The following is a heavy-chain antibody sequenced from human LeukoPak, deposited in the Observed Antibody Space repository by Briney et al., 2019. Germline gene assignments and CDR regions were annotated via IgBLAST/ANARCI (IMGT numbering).Heavy chain of an antibody. D-gene: IGHD6-13*01. CDR3: ARDLAAAGKGGNFQH. CDR1: GFTFSSYA. Sequence: GGSLRLSCAASGFTFSSYAMHWVRQAPGKGLEWVAVISYDGSNKYYADSVKGRFTISRDNSKNTLYLQMNSLRVEDTAVYYCARDLAAAGKGGNFQHRGQGTLVTVSS. J-gene: IGHJ1*01. CDR2: ISYDGSNK. V-gene: IGHV3-30-3*01.